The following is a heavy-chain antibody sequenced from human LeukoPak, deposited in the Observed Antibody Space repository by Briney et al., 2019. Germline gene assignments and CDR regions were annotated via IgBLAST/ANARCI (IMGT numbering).Heavy chain of an antibody. CDR3: ARVFSTPWVYYYYYYMDV. V-gene: IGHV3-48*04. CDR1: GFTFSVYS. J-gene: IGHJ6*03. D-gene: IGHD1-26*01. Sequence: GGSLRLSCAASGFTFSVYSMNWVRQAPEKGLEWVSYISSSSSTTYYVDSVKGRFTISRDNAKSSLYLQMNSLRAEDTAVYYCARVFSTPWVYYYYYYMDVWGKGTTVTVSS. CDR2: ISSSSSTT.